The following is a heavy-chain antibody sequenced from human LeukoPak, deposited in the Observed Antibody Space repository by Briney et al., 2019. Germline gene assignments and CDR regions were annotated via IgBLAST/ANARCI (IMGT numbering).Heavy chain of an antibody. J-gene: IGHJ3*02. CDR2: IYYSGST. Sequence: SETLSLTCTVSGGSISSGGYYWSWIRQHPGKGLEWIGYIYYSGSTYYNPSLKSRVTISVDTSKNQFSLKLSSVTAADTAVYYCARDLEGIDAFDIWGQGTIVTVSS. V-gene: IGHV4-31*03. CDR1: GGSISSGGYY. D-gene: IGHD1-1*01. CDR3: ARDLEGIDAFDI.